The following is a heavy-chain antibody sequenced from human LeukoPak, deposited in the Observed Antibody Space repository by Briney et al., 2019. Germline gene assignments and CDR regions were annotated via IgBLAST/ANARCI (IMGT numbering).Heavy chain of an antibody. J-gene: IGHJ4*02. CDR3: ARSSYYYGSGITDY. Sequence: SETLSLTCDVYGESFSGYYWSWIRQPPGKGLEWIGEINHSGSTNYNPSLKSRVTISVDTSKNQFSLKLSSVTAADTAVYYCARSSYYYGSGITDYWGQGSLVTVSS. CDR1: GESFSGYY. CDR2: INHSGST. V-gene: IGHV4-34*01. D-gene: IGHD3-10*01.